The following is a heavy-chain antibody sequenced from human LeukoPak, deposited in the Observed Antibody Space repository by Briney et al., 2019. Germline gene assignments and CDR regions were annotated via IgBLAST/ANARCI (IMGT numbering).Heavy chain of an antibody. D-gene: IGHD6-13*01. CDR1: GGSISSYY. Sequence: PSETLSLTCTVSGGSISSYYWSWIRQPPGKGLEWIGYIYYSGSTNYNPSLKSRVTISVDTSKNQFSPKLSSVTAADTAVYYCARVRAGGSSWYYYFDYWGQGTLVTVSS. CDR2: IYYSGST. V-gene: IGHV4-59*01. J-gene: IGHJ4*02. CDR3: ARVRAGGSSWYYYFDY.